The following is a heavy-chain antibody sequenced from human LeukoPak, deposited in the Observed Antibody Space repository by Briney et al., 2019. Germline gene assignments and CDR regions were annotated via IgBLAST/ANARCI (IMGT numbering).Heavy chain of an antibody. D-gene: IGHD3-10*01. CDR3: ASGGTPNYYYGSGSYYSY. J-gene: IGHJ4*02. CDR1: GFTFSSYE. V-gene: IGHV3-48*03. Sequence: RASLRLSCAASGFTFSSYEMNWVRQAPGQGLEWISYISTSVSTINYADSVKGRFTISRDNAKNSLYLQMNSLRAEDTAVYYCASGGTPNYYYGSGSYYSYWGQGTLVTVSS. CDR2: ISTSVSTI.